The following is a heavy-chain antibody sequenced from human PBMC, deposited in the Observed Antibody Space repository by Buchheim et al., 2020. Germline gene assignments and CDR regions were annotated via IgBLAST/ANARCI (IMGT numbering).Heavy chain of an antibody. CDR3: ARATLGPGGGLNLDY. CDR2: ISSSSSYI. CDR1: GFTFSSYS. Sequence: EVQLVESGGGLVKPGGSLRLSCAASGFTFSSYSMNWVRQAPGKGLEWVSSISSSSSYIYYADSGKGRFTISSDNATHSLYLQMNSLRAEDTAVYYCARATLGPGGGLNLDYWGQGTL. V-gene: IGHV3-21*01. J-gene: IGHJ4*02. D-gene: IGHD3-10*01.